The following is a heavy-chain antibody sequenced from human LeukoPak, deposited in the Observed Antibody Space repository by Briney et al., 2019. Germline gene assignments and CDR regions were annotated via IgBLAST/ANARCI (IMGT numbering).Heavy chain of an antibody. D-gene: IGHD2-2*03. CDR3: AKKGGYCSSTSCHPPRYYYYMDV. J-gene: IGHJ6*03. Sequence: GGSLRLSCAASGFTFSSYGMHWVRQAPGKGLEWVAFIRYDGSNKYYADSVKGRFTISRDNSKNTLYLQMNSLRAEDTAVYYCAKKGGYCSSTSCHPPRYYYYMDVWGKGTTVTVSS. V-gene: IGHV3-30*02. CDR2: IRYDGSNK. CDR1: GFTFSSYG.